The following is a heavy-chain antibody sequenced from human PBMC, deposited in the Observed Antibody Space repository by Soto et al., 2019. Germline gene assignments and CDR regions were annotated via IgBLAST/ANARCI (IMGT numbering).Heavy chain of an antibody. Sequence: QINLIESGPTLEKPTQTLTLTCTFSGFSLSTSGAAVGWVRQPPGRALEWLALIYWDGDKRYNASLGNRLTITRDTSMNQVVLTLTNVHPADTAKYYCAHRATMTIFGLIIDDGIWFDPWGQGTRVIVSS. V-gene: IGHV2-5*02. J-gene: IGHJ5*02. CDR3: AHRATMTIFGLIIDDGIWFDP. D-gene: IGHD3-3*01. CDR2: IYWDGDK. CDR1: GFSLSTSGAA.